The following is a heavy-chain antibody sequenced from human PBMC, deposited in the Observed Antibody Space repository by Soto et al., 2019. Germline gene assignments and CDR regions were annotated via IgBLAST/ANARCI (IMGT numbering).Heavy chain of an antibody. J-gene: IGHJ6*02. V-gene: IGHV4-34*01. CDR3: ARSITGTTPSPPYYYYGMDV. Sequence: PSETLSLTCAVYGGSFSGYYWSWIRQPPGKGLEWIGEINHSGSTNYNPSLKSRVTMSVDTSKNQFSLKLSSVTAADTAVYYCARSITGTTPSPPYYYYGMDVWGQGTTVTVSS. CDR2: INHSGST. D-gene: IGHD1-7*01. CDR1: GGSFSGYY.